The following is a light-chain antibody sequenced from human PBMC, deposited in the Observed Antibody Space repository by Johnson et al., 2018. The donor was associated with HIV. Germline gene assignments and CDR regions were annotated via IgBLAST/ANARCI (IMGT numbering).Light chain of an antibody. CDR2: ENN. Sequence: QSVLTQPPSVSAAPGQKVTISCSGSNSNIGNNYVSWYQHLPGTGPKLLIYENNKRPSGIPDRFSGSESGTAATLGITGLQTGDEAAYYCGTWNSSLSAHNYVFGTGTKVTVL. CDR1: NSNIGNNY. V-gene: IGLV1-51*02. J-gene: IGLJ1*01. CDR3: GTWNSSLSAHNYV.